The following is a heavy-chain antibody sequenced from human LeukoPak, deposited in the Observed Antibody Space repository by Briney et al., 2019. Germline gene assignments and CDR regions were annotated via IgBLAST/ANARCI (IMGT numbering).Heavy chain of an antibody. J-gene: IGHJ3*02. CDR2: IYSGGST. CDR1: GFTVSSNY. V-gene: IGHV3-53*01. Sequence: PGGSLRLSCAASGFTVSSNYMSWVRQAPGKGLEWVSVIYSGGSTYYADSVKGRFTISRDNSKNTLYLQMNSLRAEDTAVYYCARDNRRDGLLSRQGGAFDIWGQGTMVTVSS. CDR3: ARDNRRDGLLSRQGGAFDI. D-gene: IGHD5-24*01.